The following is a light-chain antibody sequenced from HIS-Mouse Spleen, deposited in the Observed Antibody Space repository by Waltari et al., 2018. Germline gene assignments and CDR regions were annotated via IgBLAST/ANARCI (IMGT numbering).Light chain of an antibody. CDR3: QVWDSSSDHVV. CDR2: ADS. CDR1: NIGSKS. Sequence: SYVLTQPHSVSVAPGQPARITWGVNNIGSKSVHWYQQKPGQAPVLVVYADSDRPSGIPERFSGSNSGNTATLTISRVEAGDEADYYCQVWDSSSDHVVFGGGTKLTVL. J-gene: IGLJ2*01. V-gene: IGLV3-21*02.